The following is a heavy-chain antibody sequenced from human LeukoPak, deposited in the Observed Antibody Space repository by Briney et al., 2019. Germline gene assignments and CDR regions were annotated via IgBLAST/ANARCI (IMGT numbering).Heavy chain of an antibody. CDR3: ARATYDSSGPLAFDI. Sequence: GSSVTVSCKASGGTFSSYAISWVRQASGQGLEWMGGITPIFGTANYAQKFQGRVTITADESTSTAYMELSSLRSEDTAVYYCARATYDSSGPLAFDIWGQGTMVTVSS. CDR2: ITPIFGTA. CDR1: GGTFSSYA. D-gene: IGHD3-22*01. J-gene: IGHJ3*02. V-gene: IGHV1-69*01.